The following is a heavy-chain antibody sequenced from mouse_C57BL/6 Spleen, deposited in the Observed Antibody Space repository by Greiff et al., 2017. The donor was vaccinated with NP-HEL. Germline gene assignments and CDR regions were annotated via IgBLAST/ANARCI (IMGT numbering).Heavy chain of an antibody. CDR1: GYSITSGYY. CDR2: ISYDGSN. J-gene: IGHJ2*01. Sequence: EVQLVESGPGLVKPSQSLSLTCSVTGYSITSGYYWNWIRQFPGNKLEWMGYISYDGSNNYNPSLKNRISITRDTSKNQFFLKLNSVTTEDTATYYCARDHHYYGSSYDYFDYWGQGTTLTVSS. D-gene: IGHD1-1*01. V-gene: IGHV3-6*01. CDR3: ARDHHYYGSSYDYFDY.